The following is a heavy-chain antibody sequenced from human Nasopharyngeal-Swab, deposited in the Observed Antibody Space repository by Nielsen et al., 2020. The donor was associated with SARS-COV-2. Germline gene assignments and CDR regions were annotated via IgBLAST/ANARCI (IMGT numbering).Heavy chain of an antibody. V-gene: IGHV3-33*08. D-gene: IGHD6-13*01. CDR3: ARGGGIIAAAGTFDY. CDR1: GFTFSSYG. J-gene: IGHJ4*02. Sequence: GESLKISCAASGFTFSSYGMHWVRQAPGKGLEWVAVIWYDGSNKYYADSVKGRFTISRDNSKNTLYLKMNSLRAEDTAVYYCARGGGIIAAAGTFDYWGQGTLVTVSS. CDR2: IWYDGSNK.